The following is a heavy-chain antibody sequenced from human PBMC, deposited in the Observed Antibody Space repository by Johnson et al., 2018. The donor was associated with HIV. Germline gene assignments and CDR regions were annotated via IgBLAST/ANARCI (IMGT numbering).Heavy chain of an antibody. V-gene: IGHV3-9*01. Sequence: VQLVESGGGLVQPGRSLRLSCAASGFTFDDYAMHWVRQAPGKGLEWVSGISWNSGSIGYADSVKGRFTISRDNAKNSLYLQMNSLRAEDTALYYCAKGRDYSSSWWHAFDIWGQGTMVTVSS. CDR1: GFTFDDYA. CDR3: AKGRDYSSSWWHAFDI. D-gene: IGHD6-13*01. J-gene: IGHJ3*02. CDR2: ISWNSGSI.